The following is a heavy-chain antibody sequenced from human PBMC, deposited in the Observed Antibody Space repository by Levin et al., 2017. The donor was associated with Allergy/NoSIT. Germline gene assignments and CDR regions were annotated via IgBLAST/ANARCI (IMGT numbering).Heavy chain of an antibody. CDR3: PRDLIVTTISGLDV. V-gene: IGHV6-1*01. Sequence: SQTLSLTCVISGDSVSSNRATWNWIRQSPSRGLEWLGRTYYRSKCINDYAVSVRSRITIKPDTSQNHFSLQLKSVTSEDTAVYYCPRDLIVTTISGLDVWGQGTTVTVSS. J-gene: IGHJ6*02. CDR2: TYYRSKCIN. D-gene: IGHD5-12*01. CDR1: GDSVSSNRAT.